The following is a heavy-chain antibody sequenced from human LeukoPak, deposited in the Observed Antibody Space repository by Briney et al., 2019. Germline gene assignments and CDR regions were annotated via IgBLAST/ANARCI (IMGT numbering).Heavy chain of an antibody. CDR3: ARLGYDILTGYLFDY. V-gene: IGHV4-34*01. D-gene: IGHD3-9*01. J-gene: IGHJ4*02. CDR2: INHSVST. Sequence: PSETLSLTCAVYGGSFSGYYWSWIRQPPGKGLEWIGEINHSVSTNYNPSLKSRVTISGDTSKNQFSLKLSSVTPADTAVYYCARLGYDILTGYLFDYWGQGTLVTVSS. CDR1: GGSFSGYY.